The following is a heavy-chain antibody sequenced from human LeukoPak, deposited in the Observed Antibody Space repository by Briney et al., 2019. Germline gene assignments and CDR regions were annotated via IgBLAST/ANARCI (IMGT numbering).Heavy chain of an antibody. Sequence: PGGSLRLSCAASGFTFDDYAMHWVRHAPGKGLEWVSGISWNSGSIGYADSVKGRFTISRDNAKNSLYLQMNSLRAEDTALYYCAKDMSSGYDAFDIWGQGTMVTVSS. V-gene: IGHV3-9*01. CDR2: ISWNSGSI. CDR1: GFTFDDYA. D-gene: IGHD5-12*01. CDR3: AKDMSSGYDAFDI. J-gene: IGHJ3*02.